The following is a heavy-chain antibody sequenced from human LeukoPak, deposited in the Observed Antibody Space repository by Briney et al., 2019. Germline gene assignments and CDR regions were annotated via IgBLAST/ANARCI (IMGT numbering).Heavy chain of an antibody. CDR1: GGSISSYY. Sequence: SETLSLTCTVSGGSISSYYWSWIRQPPGKGLEWIGYIYYSGSTNYNPSLKSRVTISVDTSKNQFSLRLSSVTAADTAVYYCARSPSIAATGDLDYWGQGTLVTVSS. CDR3: ARSPSIAATGDLDY. D-gene: IGHD6-13*01. J-gene: IGHJ4*02. V-gene: IGHV4-59*01. CDR2: IYYSGST.